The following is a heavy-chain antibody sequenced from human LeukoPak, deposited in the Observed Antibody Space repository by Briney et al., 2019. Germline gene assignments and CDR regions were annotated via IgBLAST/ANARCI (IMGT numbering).Heavy chain of an antibody. CDR2: IYSGGST. Sequence: GGSLRLSCAASGFTVSSNYMSWVRQAPGKGLEWVSVIYSGGSTYYADSVKGRFTISRHNSKNTLYLQMNSLRAEDTAVYYCARGKGAAAGAPGAFDIWGQGTMVTVSS. V-gene: IGHV3-53*04. CDR1: GFTVSSNY. CDR3: ARGKGAAAGAPGAFDI. J-gene: IGHJ3*02. D-gene: IGHD6-13*01.